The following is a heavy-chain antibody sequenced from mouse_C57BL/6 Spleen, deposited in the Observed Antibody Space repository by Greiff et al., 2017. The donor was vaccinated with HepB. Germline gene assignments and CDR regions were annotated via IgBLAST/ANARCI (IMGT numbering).Heavy chain of an antibody. CDR2: ISDGGSYT. V-gene: IGHV5-4*01. J-gene: IGHJ3*01. D-gene: IGHD3-1*01. CDR3: ARDRGNAWFAY. CDR1: GFTFSSYA. Sequence: EVQVVESGGGLVKPGGSLKLSCAASGFTFSSYAMSWVRQTPEKRLEWVATISDGGSYTYYPDNVKGRFTISRDNAKNNLYLQMSHLKSEDTAMYYCARDRGNAWFAYWGQGTLVTVSA.